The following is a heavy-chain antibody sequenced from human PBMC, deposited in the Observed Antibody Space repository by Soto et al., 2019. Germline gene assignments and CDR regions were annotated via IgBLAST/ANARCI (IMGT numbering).Heavy chain of an antibody. V-gene: IGHV3-15*07. J-gene: IGHJ4*02. CDR2: IKSKTDGGTT. Sequence: GGSLRLSCAASGFTFSNAWMNWVRQAPGKGLEWVGRIKSKTDGGTTDYAAPVKGRFTISRDDSKNTLYLQMNSLKTEDTAIYYCTTGLYYYDSSGYAYWGQGTLVTVSS. CDR3: TTGLYYYDSSGYAY. CDR1: GFTFSNAW. D-gene: IGHD3-22*01.